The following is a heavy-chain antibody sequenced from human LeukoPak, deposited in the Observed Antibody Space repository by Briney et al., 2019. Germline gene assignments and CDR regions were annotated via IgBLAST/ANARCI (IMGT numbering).Heavy chain of an antibody. V-gene: IGHV3-23*01. Sequence: GGSLRLSCAASGFTFSSYAMSWVRQAPGKGLEWVSAISGSGGSTYYVDSVKGRFTISRDNSKNTLYLQMNSLRAEDTAVYYCAKYRYWKALYGQGYYFDYWGQGTLVTVSS. CDR1: GFTFSSYA. J-gene: IGHJ4*02. D-gene: IGHD1-1*01. CDR3: AKYRYWKALYGQGYYFDY. CDR2: ISGSGGST.